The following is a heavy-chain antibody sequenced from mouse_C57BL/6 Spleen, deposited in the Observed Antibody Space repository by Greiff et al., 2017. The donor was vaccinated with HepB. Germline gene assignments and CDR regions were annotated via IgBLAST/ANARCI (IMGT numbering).Heavy chain of an antibody. D-gene: IGHD1-1*01. J-gene: IGHJ1*03. CDR2: INPNYGTT. Sequence: EVQLQESGPELVKPGASVKISCKASGYSFTDYNMNWVKQSNGKSLEWIGVINPNYGTTSYNQKFKGKATLTVDQSSSTAYMQLNSLTSEDSAVYYCARGYGSSSEGYFDVWGTGTTVTVSS. CDR1: GYSFTDYN. V-gene: IGHV1-39*01. CDR3: ARGYGSSSEGYFDV.